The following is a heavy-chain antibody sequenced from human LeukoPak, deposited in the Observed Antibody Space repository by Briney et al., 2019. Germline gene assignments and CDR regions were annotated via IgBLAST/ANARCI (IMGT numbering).Heavy chain of an antibody. V-gene: IGHV1-8*01. Sequence: GASVKVSCKASGYTFTSYDFNWLRQATGQGPEWMGWMNPNSGATGYAQKFQGRVTMTRSASINTAYMELSNLRSEDTAVYYCARTPIFGVVITVVNAFDIWGQGTMVTVSS. D-gene: IGHD3-3*01. J-gene: IGHJ3*02. CDR2: MNPNSGAT. CDR3: ARTPIFGVVITVVNAFDI. CDR1: GYTFTSYD.